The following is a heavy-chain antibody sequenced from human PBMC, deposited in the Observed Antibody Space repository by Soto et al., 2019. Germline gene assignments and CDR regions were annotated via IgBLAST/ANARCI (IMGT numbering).Heavy chain of an antibody. CDR1: GYTFTSYY. D-gene: IGHD2-15*01. CDR2: INPSGGST. J-gene: IGHJ4*02. V-gene: IGHV1-46*01. CDR3: ATVYCSGGSCYGIDY. Sequence: QVQLVQSGAEVKKPGASVKVSCKASGYTFTSYYMHRVRQAPGQGLEWMGIINPSGGSTTYAQKFQGRVTMTRDTSTSTVSMELRSLRSEDTAVYYCATVYCSGGSCYGIDYWGQGTLVTVSS.